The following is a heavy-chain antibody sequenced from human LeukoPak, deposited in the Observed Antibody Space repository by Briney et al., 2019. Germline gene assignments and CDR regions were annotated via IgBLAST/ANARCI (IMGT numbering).Heavy chain of an antibody. Sequence: GGSLRLSCAASGFTFSSYWMHWVRQAPGEGLEWVSAFTAGGINTYYADSVKGRFTISRDNSKNTLYLHMNSLRAEDTAVYYCAKSPSYCRGDCYSTFEYWGQGTLVTVSS. CDR3: AKSPSYCRGDCYSTFEY. CDR2: FTAGGINT. D-gene: IGHD2-21*02. V-gene: IGHV3-23*01. CDR1: GFTFSSYW. J-gene: IGHJ4*02.